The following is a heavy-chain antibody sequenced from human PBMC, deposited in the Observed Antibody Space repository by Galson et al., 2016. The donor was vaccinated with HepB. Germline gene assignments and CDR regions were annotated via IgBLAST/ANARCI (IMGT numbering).Heavy chain of an antibody. CDR1: GFTLSSNY. V-gene: IGHV3-66*01. Sequence: SLRLSCAASGFTLSSNYMSWVRQAPEKGLEWVSVIYGGGTTYYEDSVKDTFTISRDNSKNTVHLQMTSLRVEDTAVYYCARGYGMDVWGQGTTVTVSS. CDR3: ARGYGMDV. CDR2: IYGGGTT. J-gene: IGHJ6*02.